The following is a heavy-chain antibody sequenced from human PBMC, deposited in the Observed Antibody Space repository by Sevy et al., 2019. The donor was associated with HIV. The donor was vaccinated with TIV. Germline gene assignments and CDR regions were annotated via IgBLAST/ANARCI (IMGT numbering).Heavy chain of an antibody. D-gene: IGHD2-8*01. V-gene: IGHV3-15*01. CDR3: STDPIIVLLVTDGMDV. Sequence: GGSLRLSCAASGFTFSYAWMSWVRQAPGKGLEWVGRIKARPDGGTTDYAAPVKGRFTISRDDSKNMLYLQMNSLKTEDTAVYYCSTDPIIVLLVTDGMDVWGQGTTVTDSS. CDR1: GFTFSYAW. J-gene: IGHJ6*02. CDR2: IKARPDGGTT.